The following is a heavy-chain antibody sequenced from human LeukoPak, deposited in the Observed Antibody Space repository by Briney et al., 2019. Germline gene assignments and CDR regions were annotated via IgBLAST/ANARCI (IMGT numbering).Heavy chain of an antibody. CDR1: GFTFSDYY. V-gene: IGHV3-11*04. J-gene: IGHJ4*02. D-gene: IGHD2-2*01. Sequence: GSLLLSCAASGFTFSDYYMSWIRQAPGKGLEWVSYISSSGSTIYYADSVKGRFTISRDNAKNSLYLQMNSLRAEDTAVYYCARETTYCSSTSCFLGGFDYWGQGTLVTVSS. CDR2: ISSSGSTI. CDR3: ARETTYCSSTSCFLGGFDY.